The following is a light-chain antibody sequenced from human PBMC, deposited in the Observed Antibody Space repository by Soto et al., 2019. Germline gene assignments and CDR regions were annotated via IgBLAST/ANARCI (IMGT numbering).Light chain of an antibody. V-gene: IGKV4-1*01. Sequence: DTVLTQSPDSLAVSLGERATINCKSSQSVLSSSNNKNYLAWYQQKAGQPPKLLINWASTRESGVPDRFSGSGSGTDFTLTISSLQAEDVAVYYCQQYYGTPLTFGGGTKVEIK. CDR3: QQYYGTPLT. CDR1: QSVLSSSNNKNY. CDR2: WAS. J-gene: IGKJ4*01.